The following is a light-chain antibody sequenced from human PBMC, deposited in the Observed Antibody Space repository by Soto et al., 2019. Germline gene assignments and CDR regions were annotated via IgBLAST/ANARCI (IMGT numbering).Light chain of an antibody. CDR1: QGVGRF. CDR2: DAS. J-gene: IGKJ4*01. CDR3: QQRGGWPLT. V-gene: IGKV3-11*01. Sequence: EILLTQSPATLSLSPGERAALSCRASQGVGRFLAWYQQKPGQAPRLLIYDASNRATVIPAMFSGSGSETDFTLAIDKLETEDMAVYYCQQRGGWPLTYGGGTKVEIK.